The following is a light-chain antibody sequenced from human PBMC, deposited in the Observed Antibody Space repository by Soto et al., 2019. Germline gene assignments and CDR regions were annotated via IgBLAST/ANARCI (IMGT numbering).Light chain of an antibody. J-gene: IGLJ2*01. CDR1: SSDVGDSDY. CDR3: ASYGGRDDMI. CDR2: EVN. Sequence: QSALTQPPSASGSPGQSVTISCTGTSSDVGDSDYVSWYQQHPGKAPKFMIYEVNKRPSGVPDRFSGSKSGNTASLTVSGLQAEDEADYFCASYGGRDDMIFGGGTKLTVL. V-gene: IGLV2-8*01.